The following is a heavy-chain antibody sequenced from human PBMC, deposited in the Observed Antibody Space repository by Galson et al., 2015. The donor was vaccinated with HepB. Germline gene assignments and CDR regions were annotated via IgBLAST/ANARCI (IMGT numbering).Heavy chain of an antibody. D-gene: IGHD4-17*01. CDR3: ARFHDYDRYYHYREV. CDR1: EYTFTNYW. J-gene: IGHJ6*03. CDR2: IFPRDSKA. V-gene: IGHV5-51*03. Sequence: QSGAAVKKPGESLKISCQAFEYTFTNYWIGWVRQMPGKGLEWMGIIFPRDSKATYNPSFQGHGTMSNDKSTNSAYLQWSSLEASDSAVYCCARFHDYDRYYHYREVWGKGTTVTVSS.